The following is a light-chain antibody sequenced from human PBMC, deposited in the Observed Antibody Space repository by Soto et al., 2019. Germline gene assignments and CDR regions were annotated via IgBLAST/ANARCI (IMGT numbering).Light chain of an antibody. CDR1: TSNIGAPYD. J-gene: IGLJ2*01. CDR2: DNN. CDR3: GTWDSSLSVGV. V-gene: IGLV1-51*01. Sequence: QSVLTQPPSVSGAPGQRVSISCTGSTSNIGAPYDVHWYQHLPGTAPKLLIYDNNKRPSRIPDRFSGSKSGTSATLGITGLQTGDEADYYCGTWDSSLSVGVFGGGTKVTVL.